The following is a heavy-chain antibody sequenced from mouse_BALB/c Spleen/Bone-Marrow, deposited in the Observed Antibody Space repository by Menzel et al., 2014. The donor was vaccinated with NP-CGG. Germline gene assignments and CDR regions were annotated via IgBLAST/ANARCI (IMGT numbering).Heavy chain of an antibody. J-gene: IGHJ3*01. V-gene: IGHV5-9-4*01. Sequence: EVQRVESGGGLVKPGGSLKLSCAASGFTFSSYAMSWVRQSPEKRLEWVAEISSGGSYTYYSDTVTGRFTISRDNAKKTLYPEMSSLRSEDTAMYYCARDGGGYCSWFSSRGQGTLGTVS. CDR1: GFTFSSYA. CDR2: ISSGGSYT. D-gene: IGHD2-3*01. CDR3: ARDGGGYCSWFSS.